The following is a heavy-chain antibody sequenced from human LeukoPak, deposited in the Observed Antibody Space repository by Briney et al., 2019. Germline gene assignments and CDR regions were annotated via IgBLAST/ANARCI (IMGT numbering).Heavy chain of an antibody. D-gene: IGHD6-13*01. Sequence: PGGSLTLSCALSGFTFRDYYMSWIRHARGEGREWVSNIRSSSSTISHANSGKGRFTISRDNAENSLYLKMNSESAEDTPVYYCARRAAAGRCLDYWGQGTLVTVSS. CDR2: IRSSSSTI. V-gene: IGHV3-11*01. J-gene: IGHJ4*02. CDR1: GFTFRDYY. CDR3: ARRAAAGRCLDY.